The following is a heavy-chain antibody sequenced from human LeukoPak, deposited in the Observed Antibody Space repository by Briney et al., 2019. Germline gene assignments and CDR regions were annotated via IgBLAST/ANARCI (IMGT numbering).Heavy chain of an antibody. CDR1: GFTFSSYW. V-gene: IGHV3-7*01. Sequence: GGSLRLSCAASGFTFSSYWMSWVREAPGKGLEWVANIKQDGSEKYYVDSVKGRFTISRDNAKNSLYLQMNSLRAEDTAVYYCARGNYDILTGTYYYYGMDVWAKGPRSPSP. D-gene: IGHD3-9*01. CDR3: ARGNYDILTGTYYYYGMDV. J-gene: IGHJ6*02. CDR2: IKQDGSEK.